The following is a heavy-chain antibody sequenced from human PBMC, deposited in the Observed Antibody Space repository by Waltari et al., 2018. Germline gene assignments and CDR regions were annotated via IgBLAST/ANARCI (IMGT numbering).Heavy chain of an antibody. CDR2: IYYSGST. D-gene: IGHD5-18*01. V-gene: IGHV4-39*01. CDR3: ARWGMLQLWFF. Sequence: QLQLQESGPGLVKPSETLSLTCTVSGCSINTSSYYWGWIRQPPGKGLEWIGSIYYSGSTYYNPARKSRVTISVDTSKNQFSLKLSAVTAADTAVYYCARWGMLQLWFFGGQGTLVTVSS. J-gene: IGHJ4*02. CDR1: GCSINTSSYY.